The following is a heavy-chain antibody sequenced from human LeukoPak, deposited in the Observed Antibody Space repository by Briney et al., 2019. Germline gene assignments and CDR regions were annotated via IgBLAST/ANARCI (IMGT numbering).Heavy chain of an antibody. Sequence: PGGSLRLSCAASRFTFSSYGMHWVRQAPGKGLQWVAFIRNDGRNKYYADSVKGRFTISRDNSKNTVYLQMNSLRVEDTVVYYCAKDGLLLNIYDHYYYYMDVWGKGTTVTVSS. V-gene: IGHV3-30*02. CDR2: IRNDGRNK. J-gene: IGHJ6*03. CDR3: AKDGLLLNIYDHYYYYMDV. D-gene: IGHD3/OR15-3a*01. CDR1: RFTFSSYG.